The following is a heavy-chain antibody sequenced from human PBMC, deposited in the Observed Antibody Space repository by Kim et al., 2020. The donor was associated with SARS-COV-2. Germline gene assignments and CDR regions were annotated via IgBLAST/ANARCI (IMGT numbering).Heavy chain of an antibody. CDR2: ISGDNAKT. D-gene: IGHD3-3*01. CDR3: ARTEELEWLLSWHDY. J-gene: IGHJ4*02. CDR1: GYSFITYG. V-gene: IGHV1-18*01. Sequence: ASVKVSCKASGYSFITYGISWLRQAPGQGLEWMGWISGDNAKTKYAQKFQGRVTMTTDTPTSTAYMEMRSLRSDDTATYYCARTEELEWLLSWHDYWGQGTQVSVSS.